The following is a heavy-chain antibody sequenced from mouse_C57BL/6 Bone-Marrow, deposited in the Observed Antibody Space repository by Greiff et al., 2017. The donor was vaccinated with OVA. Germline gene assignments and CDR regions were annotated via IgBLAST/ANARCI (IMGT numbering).Heavy chain of an antibody. Sequence: VQRVESGPGLVAPSQSLSITCTVSGFSLTSYGVDWVRQPPGKGLEWLGVIWGGGSTNYNSALMSRLSISTDNSKSQVFLKMNSLQTDDTALYYCTKHRGSGYLYYAMDYWGQGTSVTVSS. CDR3: TKHRGSGYLYYAMDY. CDR2: IWGGGST. CDR1: GFSLTSYG. V-gene: IGHV2-9*01. D-gene: IGHD3-2*02. J-gene: IGHJ4*01.